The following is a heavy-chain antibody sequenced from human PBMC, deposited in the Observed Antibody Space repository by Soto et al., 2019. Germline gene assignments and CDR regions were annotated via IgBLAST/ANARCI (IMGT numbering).Heavy chain of an antibody. CDR3: AREGERVVVVPAAMRDDAFDV. J-gene: IGHJ3*01. D-gene: IGHD2-2*01. Sequence: QVQLVQSGAEVKKPGSSVKVSCKVSRGTFSSYTISWVRQAPGQGLEWMGRIFPLLGVTNFAQKFQGRLTITAEKSTSTVYMELSSLRSDDTAVFHCAREGERVVVVPAAMRDDAFDVWGQGTMVTVSS. CDR1: RGTFSSYT. V-gene: IGHV1-69*08. CDR2: IFPLLGVT.